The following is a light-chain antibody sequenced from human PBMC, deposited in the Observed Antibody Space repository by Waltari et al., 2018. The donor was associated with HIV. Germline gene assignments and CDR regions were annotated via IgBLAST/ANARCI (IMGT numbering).Light chain of an antibody. Sequence: QSALTQPAPVSGSPGQSITISCTGTSSDAGSYNLVPWYQQHPGKAPKLMIYAGSKRPSGVSNRFSGSKSGNTASLTIAGLQAEDEADYYCCSYAGSSTVVFGGGTKLTVL. CDR3: CSYAGSSTVV. CDR2: AGS. V-gene: IGLV2-23*01. CDR1: SSDAGSYNL. J-gene: IGLJ2*01.